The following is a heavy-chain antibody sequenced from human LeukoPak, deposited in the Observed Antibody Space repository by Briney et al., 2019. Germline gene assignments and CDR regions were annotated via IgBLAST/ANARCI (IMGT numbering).Heavy chain of an antibody. Sequence: ASVKVSCKASGYTFTSYYMHWVRQAPGQGLEWMGIINPSGGSTSYAQKFQGRVTMTRDTSTSTVYMELSSLRSADTAVYYCARDPSPSGSFRGPFYWGQGTLVTVSS. J-gene: IGHJ4*02. D-gene: IGHD1-26*01. CDR1: GYTFTSYY. CDR2: INPSGGST. V-gene: IGHV1-46*01. CDR3: ARDPSPSGSFRGPFY.